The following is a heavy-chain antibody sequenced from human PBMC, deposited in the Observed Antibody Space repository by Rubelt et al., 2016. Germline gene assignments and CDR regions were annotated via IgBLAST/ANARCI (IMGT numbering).Heavy chain of an antibody. CDR2: ISAYNGNT. V-gene: IGHV1-18*01. CDR1: GYTFTSYG. D-gene: IGHD3-22*01. Sequence: QVQLVQSGAEVKKPGASVKVSCKASGYTFTSYGISWVRQAPGQGLEWMGWISAYNGNTNYAQKVQGRVNMTTDTSTSTAYMELRSLRSDDTAVYYCARVEYYYDSSGYSDYWGQGTLVTVSS. J-gene: IGHJ4*02. CDR3: ARVEYYYDSSGYSDY.